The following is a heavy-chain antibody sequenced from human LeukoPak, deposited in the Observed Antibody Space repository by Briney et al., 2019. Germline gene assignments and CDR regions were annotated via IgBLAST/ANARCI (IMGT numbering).Heavy chain of an antibody. Sequence: GGSLRLSCVASGFILSNYWMTWVRQAPGKGLEWVANIKQDGTDKYYVDSVKGRFTISRDNAKNSLFLQMNSLRAEDTAVYYCARGEAFCDYWGQGALVTVSS. V-gene: IGHV3-7*05. CDR3: ARGEAFCDY. CDR1: GFILSNYW. J-gene: IGHJ4*02. CDR2: IKQDGTDK.